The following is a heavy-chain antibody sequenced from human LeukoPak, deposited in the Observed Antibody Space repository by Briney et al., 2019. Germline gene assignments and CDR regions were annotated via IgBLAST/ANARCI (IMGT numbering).Heavy chain of an antibody. J-gene: IGHJ4*02. D-gene: IGHD2-8*02. V-gene: IGHV6-1*01. CDR2: TYYRSKWYS. CDR3: ARSTGWLNGH. Sequence: SQTLSHTCAISGDSVSSTDAAWNWIRQSPSRGLEWLGRTYYRSKWYSDYAVSVKGRITINPDTSKNQFSLHLKSVTPEDSAVYYCARSTGWLNGHWGQGALVTVSS. CDR1: GDSVSSTDAA.